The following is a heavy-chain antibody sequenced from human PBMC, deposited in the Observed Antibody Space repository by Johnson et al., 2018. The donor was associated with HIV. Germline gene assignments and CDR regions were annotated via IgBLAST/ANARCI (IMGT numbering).Heavy chain of an antibody. D-gene: IGHD2-15*01. V-gene: IGHV3-66*01. J-gene: IGHJ3*01. CDR1: GFTFSSYA. CDR2: IYSGGST. Sequence: VQLVESGGGLVQPGGSLRLSCAASGFTFSSYAMHWVRQAPGKGLEWVSVIYSGGSTYYADSVKGRFTISRDNSKNTLYLQMSSLRAEDTAMYYCARSRDCSGGSCPDGFDVWGQGTMVSVSS. CDR3: ARSRDCSGGSCPDGFDV.